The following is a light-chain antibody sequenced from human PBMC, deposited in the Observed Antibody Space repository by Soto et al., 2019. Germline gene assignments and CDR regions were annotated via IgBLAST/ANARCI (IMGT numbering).Light chain of an antibody. CDR3: QQSYSNPRT. J-gene: IGKJ1*01. CDR2: AAS. CDR1: QSISSW. V-gene: IGKV1-39*01. Sequence: DIQMTQSPFSLSASVGDRVTITFRASQSISSWLAWYQQKPGKAPKLLMYAASSLQSGVPSRFSGSGSGTDFTLTISSLQPEDFAAYYCQQSYSNPRTFGQGTKVDIK.